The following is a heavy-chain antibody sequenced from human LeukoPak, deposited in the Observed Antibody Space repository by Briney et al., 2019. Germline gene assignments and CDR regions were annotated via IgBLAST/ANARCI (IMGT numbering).Heavy chain of an antibody. CDR2: ISGSGGST. D-gene: IGHD3-10*01. V-gene: IGHV3-23*01. CDR3: AKVGSGSSYLDYFDC. CDR1: GFTFSSYA. Sequence: GGSLRLSCAASGFTFSSYAMSWVRQAPGKGLEWVSGISGSGGSTYYADSVKGRFTISRDNSKNTLYLQMNSLGAEDTAVYYCAKVGSGSSYLDYFDCWGQGTLVTVSS. J-gene: IGHJ4*02.